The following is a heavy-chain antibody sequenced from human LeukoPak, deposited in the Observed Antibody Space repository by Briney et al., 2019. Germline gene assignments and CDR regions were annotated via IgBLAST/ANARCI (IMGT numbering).Heavy chain of an antibody. J-gene: IGHJ4*02. V-gene: IGHV3-53*01. CDR3: ARDQPAVGFDY. Sequence: PGGSLRLSCAGSGFTVSNNYMSWVRQAPGKGLEWVSLIYSGGSTYYADSVKGRFTISRDNSKNMLYLQMNSLRVEDTAVYYCARDQPAVGFDYWGQGTLVTVSS. CDR1: GFTVSNNY. D-gene: IGHD2-2*01. CDR2: IYSGGST.